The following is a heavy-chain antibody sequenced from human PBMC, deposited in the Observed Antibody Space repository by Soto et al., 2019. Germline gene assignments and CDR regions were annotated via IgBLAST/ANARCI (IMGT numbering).Heavy chain of an antibody. J-gene: IGHJ4*02. CDR1: GYSITSGYF. CDR3: ARGTSVEWRQGADY. D-gene: IGHD1-26*01. Sequence: SETLSLTCAVSGYSITSGYFWAWIRQPPGKGLEWIGNIYHNGRTYYNPSLKSRISMSVDTSKNHFSLKLSFVTAADTAVYYCARGTSVEWRQGADYWGQGSLVTVSS. CDR2: IYHNGRT. V-gene: IGHV4-38-2*01.